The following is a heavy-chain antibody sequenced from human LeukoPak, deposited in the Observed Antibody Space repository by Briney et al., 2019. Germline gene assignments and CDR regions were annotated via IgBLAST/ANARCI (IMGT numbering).Heavy chain of an antibody. CDR1: GYSISSGYH. CDR3: ARHHLYDSSGDGRYYLDY. CDR2: MSHSGST. J-gene: IGHJ4*02. V-gene: IGHV4-38-2*01. Sequence: SETLSLTCGVSGYSISSGYHWGWIRQPTGKGMEWIGSMSHSGSTYYNPSLKSRVTISVDTSKNQFSVKLSSVTAADTAVYYCARHHLYDSSGDGRYYLDYWGQGTLVTVSS. D-gene: IGHD3-22*01.